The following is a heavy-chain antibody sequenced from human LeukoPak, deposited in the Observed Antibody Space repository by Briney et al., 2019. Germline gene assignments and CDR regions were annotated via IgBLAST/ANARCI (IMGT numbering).Heavy chain of an antibody. CDR3: ARDRGWRTSGYYLYHFDY. J-gene: IGHJ4*02. CDR2: IKHNGGEK. CDR1: GFTFTDYF. Sequence: GGSLRLSCVASGFTFTDYFMSWVRQAPGKGLEWVASIKHNGGEKYYVDSVKGRFTISRDNAKNSLYLEMSSLRVEDTAVYYCARDRGWRTSGYYLYHFDYWGQGTLVTVSS. D-gene: IGHD3-22*01. V-gene: IGHV3-7*01.